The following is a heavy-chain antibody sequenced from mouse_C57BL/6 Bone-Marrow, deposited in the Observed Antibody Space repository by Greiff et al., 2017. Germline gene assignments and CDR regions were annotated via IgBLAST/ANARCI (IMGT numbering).Heavy chain of an antibody. CDR3: ARWLPYFDY. CDR2: IHPNSGST. V-gene: IGHV1-64*01. D-gene: IGHD2-2*01. CDR1: GYTFTSYW. Sequence: QVQLKQPGAELVKPGASVKLSYKASGYTFTSYWMHWVKQRPGQGLEWIGMIHPNSGSTNYNEKFKSKATLTVDKSSSTAYMQLSSLTSEDSAVYYCARWLPYFDYWGQGTTLTGSS. J-gene: IGHJ2*01.